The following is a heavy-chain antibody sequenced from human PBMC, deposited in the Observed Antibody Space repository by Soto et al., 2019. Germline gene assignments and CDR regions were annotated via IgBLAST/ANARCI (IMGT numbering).Heavy chain of an antibody. J-gene: IGHJ5*02. CDR3: AKDGYYYGSGSYSWFDP. CDR2: ISGSGGST. CDR1: GFTFSRYA. V-gene: IGHV3-23*01. D-gene: IGHD3-10*01. Sequence: GSLRLSCAASGFTFSRYAISWVRQAPGKGLEWVSAISGSGGSTYYADSVKGRFTISRDNSKNTLYLQMNSLRAEDTAVYYCAKDGYYYGSGSYSWFDPWGQGTLVTVSS.